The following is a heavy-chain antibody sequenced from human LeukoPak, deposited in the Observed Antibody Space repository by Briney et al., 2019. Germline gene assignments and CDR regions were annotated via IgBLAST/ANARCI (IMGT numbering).Heavy chain of an antibody. CDR3: VGVVRFHNWFDP. CDR1: GFSFRNYG. Sequence: GGSLRLSCAASGFSFRNYGIHWVRQAPGKGLEWVAVISYDGSDKHYADSVKGRFTISRDNSKNTLYLQMISLRAEDTAVYYCVGVVRFHNWFDPWGQGTLVIVYS. J-gene: IGHJ5*02. V-gene: IGHV3-30*03. CDR2: ISYDGSDK. D-gene: IGHD3-10*01.